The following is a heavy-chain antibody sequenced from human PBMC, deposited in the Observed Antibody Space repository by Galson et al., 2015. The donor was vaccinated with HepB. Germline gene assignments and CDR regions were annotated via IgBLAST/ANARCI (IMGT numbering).Heavy chain of an antibody. CDR1: GGSISSYY. CDR2: IYYSGST. Sequence: SETLSLTCTVSGGSISSYYWSWIRQPPGKGLEWIGYIYYSGSTNYNPSLKSRVTISVDTSKNQFSLKLSSVTAADTAVYYCARGSSSSLPEDYYYYYYMDVWGKGTTVTVSS. J-gene: IGHJ6*03. CDR3: ARGSSSSLPEDYYYYYYMDV. D-gene: IGHD6-6*01. V-gene: IGHV4-59*01.